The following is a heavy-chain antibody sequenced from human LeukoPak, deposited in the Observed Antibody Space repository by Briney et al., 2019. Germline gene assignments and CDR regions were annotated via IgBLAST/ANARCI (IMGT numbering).Heavy chain of an antibody. Sequence: GASVKVSCKASGGTFSSYATSWVRQAPGQGLEWMGGIIPIFGTANYAQKFQGRVTITADESTSTAYMELSSLRSEDTAVYYCARGTTAMVNDYWGQGTLVTVSS. CDR1: GGTFSSYA. D-gene: IGHD5-18*01. CDR3: ARGTTAMVNDY. V-gene: IGHV1-69*01. CDR2: IIPIFGTA. J-gene: IGHJ4*02.